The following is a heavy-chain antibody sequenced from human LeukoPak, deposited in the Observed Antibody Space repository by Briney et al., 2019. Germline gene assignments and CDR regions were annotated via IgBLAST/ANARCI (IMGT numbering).Heavy chain of an antibody. CDR3: ARDRDDYYYGSGTVLDY. J-gene: IGHJ4*02. V-gene: IGHV7-4-1*02. D-gene: IGHD3-10*01. CDR1: GYTFTSYG. CDR2: INTNTGNP. Sequence: GASVKVSCEASGYTFTSYGISWVRQAPGQGLEWMGWINTNTGNPTYAQGFTGRFVFSLDTSVSTAYLQISSLKAEDTAVYYCARDRDDYYYGSGTVLDYWGQGTLVTVSS.